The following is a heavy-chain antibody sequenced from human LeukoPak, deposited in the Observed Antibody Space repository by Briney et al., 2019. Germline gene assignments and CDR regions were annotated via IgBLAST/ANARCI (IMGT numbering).Heavy chain of an antibody. CDR2: IKQDGSEK. CDR3: ARGLFVGATILYFVY. V-gene: IGHV3-7*01. Sequence: GGSLRLSCAASGFTFSSHWVRWVRQAPGKVLGWVANIKQDGSEKYYVDSVKGRFTISRDNAKNSLYLQMNSLRAEDTAVYYCARGLFVGATILYFVYWGQGTLVTVSS. J-gene: IGHJ4*02. CDR1: GFTFSSHW. D-gene: IGHD1-26*01.